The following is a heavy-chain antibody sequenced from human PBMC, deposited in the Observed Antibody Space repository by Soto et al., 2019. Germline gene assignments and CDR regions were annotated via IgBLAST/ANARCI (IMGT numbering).Heavy chain of an antibody. CDR2: IYYSGST. V-gene: IGHV4-59*01. CDR3: ARVPRLYSGSYYFDY. J-gene: IGHJ4*02. Sequence: LSLTCTVSGGSISSYYWSWIRQPPGKGLEWIGYIYYSGSTNYNPSLKSRVTISVDTSKNQFSLKLSSVTAADPAVYYCARVPRLYSGSYYFDYWGQGPLVTV. CDR1: GGSISSYY. D-gene: IGHD1-26*01.